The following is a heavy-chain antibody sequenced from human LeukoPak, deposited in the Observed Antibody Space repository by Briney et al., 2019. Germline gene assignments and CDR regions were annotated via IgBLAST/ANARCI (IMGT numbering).Heavy chain of an antibody. Sequence: GGSLRLSCAASEFTFSSYGMHWVRQAPGKGLEWVAVISYDGSNKYSADSVKGRFTISRDNSKNTLYLQMNSLGAEDTAVYYCANYGDYYYFYYWGQGTLVTVSS. J-gene: IGHJ4*02. V-gene: IGHV3-30*18. CDR2: ISYDGSNK. D-gene: IGHD4-17*01. CDR3: ANYGDYYYFYY. CDR1: EFTFSSYG.